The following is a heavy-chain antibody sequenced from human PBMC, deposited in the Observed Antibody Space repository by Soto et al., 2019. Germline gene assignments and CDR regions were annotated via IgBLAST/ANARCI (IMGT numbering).Heavy chain of an antibody. CDR2: FDPEDGET. CDR3: ATTQRGGGNFYYFDY. D-gene: IGHD2-21*02. V-gene: IGHV1-24*01. J-gene: IGHJ4*02. CDR1: GYTLTELS. Sequence: QVQLVQSGAEVKKPGASVKVSCKVSGYTLTELSMHWVRQAPGEGLEWLGGFDPEDGETIYAQKFQGRVTMTEDTYTDTAYMELISMRSEDTAVYDCATTQRGGGNFYYFDYWGQGTLVTVSS.